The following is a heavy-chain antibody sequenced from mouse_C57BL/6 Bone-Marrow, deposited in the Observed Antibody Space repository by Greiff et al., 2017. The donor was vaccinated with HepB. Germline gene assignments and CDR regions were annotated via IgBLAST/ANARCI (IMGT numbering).Heavy chain of an antibody. V-gene: IGHV1-61*01. CDR2: IYPSDSET. Sequence: QVQLQQPGAELVRPGSSVKLSCKASGYTFTSYWMDWVKQRPGQGLEWIGNIYPSDSETHYNQKFKDKATLTVDKSSSTAYMQLSSLTSEDSAVYYCARGYYWYFDVWSTGTTVTVSS. J-gene: IGHJ1*03. CDR3: ARGYYWYFDV. CDR1: GYTFTSYW.